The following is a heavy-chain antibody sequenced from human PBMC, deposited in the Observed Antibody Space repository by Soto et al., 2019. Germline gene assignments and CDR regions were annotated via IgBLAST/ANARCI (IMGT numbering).Heavy chain of an antibody. J-gene: IGHJ4*02. V-gene: IGHV3-23*01. CDR1: GFPFSHYA. D-gene: IGHD7-27*01. Sequence: VQLLESGGGLVQPGGSVRLSCAASGFPFSHYAMSWVRQAPGKGLEWVSAISGNGADTTYADSVKGRFTISRDNSKSTLYLQVDSLRPEDAAVYYCARDPKTSGGQHWAFNYFDSWGQGTLVTVSS. CDR2: ISGNGADT. CDR3: ARDPKTSGGQHWAFNYFDS.